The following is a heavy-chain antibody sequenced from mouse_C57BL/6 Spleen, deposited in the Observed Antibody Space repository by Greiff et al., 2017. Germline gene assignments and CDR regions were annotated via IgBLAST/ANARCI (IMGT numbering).Heavy chain of an antibody. D-gene: IGHD1-1*01. Sequence: VQLQQPGAELVKPGASVKLSCKASGYTFTSYWMHWVKQRPGQGLEWIGMIHPNSGSTNYNEKFKSKATLTVDKSSSTAYMQLSSLTSEDSAVYYCARNYGSSSYWYFDVWGTGTTVTGSS. CDR3: ARNYGSSSYWYFDV. J-gene: IGHJ1*03. CDR2: IHPNSGST. CDR1: GYTFTSYW. V-gene: IGHV1-64*01.